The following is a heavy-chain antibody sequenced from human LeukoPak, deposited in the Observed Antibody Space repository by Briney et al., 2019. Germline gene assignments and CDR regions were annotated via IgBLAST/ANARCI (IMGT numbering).Heavy chain of an antibody. V-gene: IGHV3-48*01. Sequence: GGSLRLSCAASGFTFSSYSMNWVRQAPGKGLEWVSYISSSSSTIYYADSVKGRFTISRDNAKNSLYLQMNSLRAEDTAVYYCASSNTGHIVVAPIIDYWGQGTLVTVSS. CDR2: ISSSSSTI. CDR1: GFTFSSYS. J-gene: IGHJ4*02. D-gene: IGHD2-15*01. CDR3: ASSNTGHIVVAPIIDY.